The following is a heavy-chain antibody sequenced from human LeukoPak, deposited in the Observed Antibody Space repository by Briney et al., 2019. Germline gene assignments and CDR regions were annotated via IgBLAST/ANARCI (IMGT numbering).Heavy chain of an antibody. J-gene: IGHJ4*02. CDR1: GSSLSTSGVG. CDR2: IYWNDDK. V-gene: IGHV2-5*01. CDR3: AHRHSVDTAMVYFDY. Sequence: SGPTLVKPTQTLTLTCTFSGSSLSTSGVGVGWIRQPPGKALEWLALIYWNDDKRYSPSLKSRLTITKDTSKNQVVLTMTNMDPVDTATYYCAHRHSVDTAMVYFDYWGQGTLVTVSS. D-gene: IGHD5-18*01.